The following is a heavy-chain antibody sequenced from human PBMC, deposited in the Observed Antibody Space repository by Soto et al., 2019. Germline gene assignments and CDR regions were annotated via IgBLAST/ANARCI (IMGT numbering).Heavy chain of an antibody. CDR2: INHSGST. D-gene: IGHD6-13*01. J-gene: IGHJ4*02. V-gene: IGHV4-34*01. Sequence: SETLSLTCAVYGGSFSGYYWSWIRQPPGKGLEWIGEINHSGSTNYNPSLKSRVTISVDTSKNQFSLKLGSVTAADTAVYYCARALRSSWYDYWGQGTLVTVSS. CDR1: GGSFSGYY. CDR3: ARALRSSWYDY.